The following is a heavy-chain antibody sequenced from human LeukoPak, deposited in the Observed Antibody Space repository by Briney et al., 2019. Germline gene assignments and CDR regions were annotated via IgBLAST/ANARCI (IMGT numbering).Heavy chain of an antibody. D-gene: IGHD1-26*01. J-gene: IGHJ4*02. V-gene: IGHV1-69*05. CDR3: ATSGSYLYYFDY. Sequence: SVKVSCKASGGTFSSYAIRWVRQAPGQGLEWMGGIIPIFGTANYAQKFQGRVTITTDESTSTAYMELSSLRSEDTAVYYCATSGSYLYYFDYWGQGTLVTVSS. CDR2: IIPIFGTA. CDR1: GGTFSSYA.